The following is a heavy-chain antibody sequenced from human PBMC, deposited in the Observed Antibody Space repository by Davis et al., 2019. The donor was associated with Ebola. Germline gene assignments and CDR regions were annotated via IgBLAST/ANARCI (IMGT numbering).Heavy chain of an antibody. J-gene: IGHJ5*02. CDR1: GGSFSGYY. Sequence: SETLSLTCAVYGGSFSGYYWSWIRKPPGQGMEWIWEINHSGSTNYNPSLTRLVTISVDTSKNQFSLQLSSVTAADTAVYYCARGSYYSWFDPWGQGTLVTISS. CDR2: INHSGST. V-gene: IGHV4-34*01. D-gene: IGHD1-26*01. CDR3: ARGSYYSWFDP.